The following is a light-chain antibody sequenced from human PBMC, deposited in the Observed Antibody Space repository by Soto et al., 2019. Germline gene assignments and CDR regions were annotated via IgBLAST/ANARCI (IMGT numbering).Light chain of an antibody. J-gene: IGLJ3*02. Sequence: QSVLTQPPSASGSPGQSVTISCTGTSSDVGAYNYVSWYQQHAGKAPKLVIYEVTKRPSGVPDRFSGSKSANTASLTVSGLQAEDEADYYCRSFATSNPWVFGRGTKVTVL. CDR2: EVT. CDR1: SSDVGAYNY. CDR3: RSFATSNPWV. V-gene: IGLV2-8*01.